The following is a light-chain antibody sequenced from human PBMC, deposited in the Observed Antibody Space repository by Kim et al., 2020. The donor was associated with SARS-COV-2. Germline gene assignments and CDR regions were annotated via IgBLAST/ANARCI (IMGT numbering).Light chain of an antibody. Sequence: ETVLTQSPATLSVSPGERATLSCMASQSVRNNLAWYQQKPGQAPRLLIYGASTRATGVPARFSASGSGTDFTLTISSLQSEDFAIYYCQQYDDWPPNTFGQGTKLEI. J-gene: IGKJ2*01. V-gene: IGKV3-15*01. CDR2: GAS. CDR3: QQYDDWPPNT. CDR1: QSVRNN.